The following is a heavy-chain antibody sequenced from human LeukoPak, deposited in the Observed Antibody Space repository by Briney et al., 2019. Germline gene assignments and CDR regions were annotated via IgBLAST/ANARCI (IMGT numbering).Heavy chain of an antibody. D-gene: IGHD3-10*01. CDR1: GFTFSSYG. CDR3: ARADYYGSGKFDY. V-gene: IGHV3-33*01. Sequence: GGSLRLSCAASGFTFSSYGMHWVRQAPGKGLEWVTVIWYDGSNKYYADSVKGRFTISRDNSKNTLYPQMNSLRAEDTAVYYCARADYYGSGKFDYWGQGTLVTVSS. J-gene: IGHJ4*02. CDR2: IWYDGSNK.